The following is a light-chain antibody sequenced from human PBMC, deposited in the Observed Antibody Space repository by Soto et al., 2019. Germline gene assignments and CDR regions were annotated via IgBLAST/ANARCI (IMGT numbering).Light chain of an antibody. CDR2: EVS. J-gene: IGLJ1*01. CDR3: SSYTTSRSDV. CDR1: SSDIGAYNY. Sequence: QSALTQPASVSGSPGQSITISCTGTSSDIGAYNYVSWYQQHPGKAPKLLISEVSHRPSGVSNRFSGSKSGNTASLTISGLLAEDEADYYCSSYTTSRSDVFGTATKLTFL. V-gene: IGLV2-14*01.